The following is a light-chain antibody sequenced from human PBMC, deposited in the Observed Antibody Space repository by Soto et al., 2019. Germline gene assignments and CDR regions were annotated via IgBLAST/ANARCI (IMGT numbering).Light chain of an antibody. Sequence: EIILTQSPGTLSLSPWERATLSCRASQSVRNNYLAWYQQKPGQAPRLLIFGASSRATGVPDRFRGRGSGTDFTLTISSLEPEDFAVYYCQQYGSSSGTFGQGTKVDIK. CDR3: QQYGSSSGT. CDR1: QSVRNNY. CDR2: GAS. J-gene: IGKJ1*01. V-gene: IGKV3-20*01.